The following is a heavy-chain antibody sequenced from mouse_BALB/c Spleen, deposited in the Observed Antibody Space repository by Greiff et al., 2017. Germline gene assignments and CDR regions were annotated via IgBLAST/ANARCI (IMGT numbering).Heavy chain of an antibody. CDR3: ARGDSNYAWFAY. V-gene: IGHV1-69*02. D-gene: IGHD2-5*01. CDR2: IDPSDSET. CDR1: GYTFTSYW. Sequence: QVQLQQPGAELVKPGAPLKLSCKASGYTFTSYWMNWVKQRPGRGLEWIGRIDPSDSETYYTQKFKDKATLPVDKSDSTDYILLSSLTSEDAAVYYSARGDSNYAWFAYWGQGTLVTVSA. J-gene: IGHJ3*01.